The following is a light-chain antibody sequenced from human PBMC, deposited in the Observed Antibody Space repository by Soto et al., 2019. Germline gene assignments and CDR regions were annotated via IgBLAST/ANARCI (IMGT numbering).Light chain of an antibody. Sequence: EIVLTQSPGTLSLSPGERATLSCRASQSVSYNYLAWYQQKPGQAPRLLIYGASSRATGIPHRFSGSRSGTDFSLTIRKLEPEDVAVYYCHEYGTSPAIFGGGTNLEIK. CDR2: GAS. CDR1: QSVSYNY. V-gene: IGKV3-20*01. J-gene: IGKJ4*01. CDR3: HEYGTSPAI.